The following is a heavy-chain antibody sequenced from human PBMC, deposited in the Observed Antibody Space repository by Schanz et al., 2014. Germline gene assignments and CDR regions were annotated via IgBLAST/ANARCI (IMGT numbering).Heavy chain of an antibody. V-gene: IGHV3-30*04. J-gene: IGHJ3*01. Sequence: QLVESGGGVVQPGTSLRLSCAASGFTFRGHAMHWVRQAPGQGLEKVAVTSTDGTKTYYAASVRGRFTISRDNSKNTVYLQMNSLRSEDTAVYYCTRDRGALINHNDALDLWGQGTMVSVSS. CDR1: GFTFRGHA. CDR2: TSTDGTKT. D-gene: IGHD3-16*01. CDR3: TRDRGALINHNDALDL.